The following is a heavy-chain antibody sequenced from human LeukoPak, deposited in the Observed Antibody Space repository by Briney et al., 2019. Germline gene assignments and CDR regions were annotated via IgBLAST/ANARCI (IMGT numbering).Heavy chain of an antibody. CDR3: AREPTYYYDSSGYYYGDY. CDR2: LSGSGATT. CDR1: GFTFSTYV. J-gene: IGHJ4*02. Sequence: PGGSLRLSCAASGFTFSTYVMSWVRQAPGKGLEWVSNLSGSGATTYYADSVKGRFTISRDNSKNTVYLQMNSLRAEDTAVYYCAREPTYYYDSSGYYYGDYWGQGTLVTVSS. V-gene: IGHV3-23*01. D-gene: IGHD3-22*01.